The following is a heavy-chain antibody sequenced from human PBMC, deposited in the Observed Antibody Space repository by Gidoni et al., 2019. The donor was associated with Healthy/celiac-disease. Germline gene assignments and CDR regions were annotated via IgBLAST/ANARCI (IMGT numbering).Heavy chain of an antibody. CDR2: IYYSGST. V-gene: IGHV4-39*07. J-gene: IGHJ4*02. Sequence: QLQLQESGPGLVKPSETLSLTCTVPGGSISSSSYYWGWIRQPPGKGLEWIGSIYYSGSTYYNPSLKSRVTISVDTSKNQFSLKLSSMTAADTAVYYCARDSGWGLLGGPIDYWGQGTLVTVSS. D-gene: IGHD1-26*01. CDR3: ARDSGWGLLGGPIDY. CDR1: GGSISSSSYY.